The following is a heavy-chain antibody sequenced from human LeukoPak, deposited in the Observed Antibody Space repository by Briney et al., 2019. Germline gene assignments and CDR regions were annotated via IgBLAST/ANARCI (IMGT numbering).Heavy chain of an antibody. V-gene: IGHV3-53*01. J-gene: IGHJ4*02. CDR2: FYVDGTT. D-gene: IGHD6-13*01. Sequence: GGSLGLSCAASGFNVNSNYMSWVRQAPGKGLEWVSVFYVDGTTYYADSVKGRFTISRDTSKNALYLQMNTLRVEDTAVYYCTRVLGQKQLDPYFDYWGQGTLVTVSS. CDR3: TRVLGQKQLDPYFDY. CDR1: GFNVNSNY.